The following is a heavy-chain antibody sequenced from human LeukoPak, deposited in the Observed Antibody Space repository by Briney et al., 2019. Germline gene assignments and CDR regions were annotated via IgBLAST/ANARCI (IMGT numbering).Heavy chain of an antibody. CDR1: GYAFTDYY. Sequence: SVKVSCRASGYAFTDYYMHWVRQAPGQGLEWMGWINPNSGGTNYAQKFQGRVTMTRDTSISTAYMELRRLRFDDTAVYYCGRVMFVGARPPIEFDYWGQGTLVTVSS. V-gene: IGHV1-2*02. CDR2: INPNSGGT. D-gene: IGHD3-16*01. J-gene: IGHJ4*02. CDR3: GRVMFVGARPPIEFDY.